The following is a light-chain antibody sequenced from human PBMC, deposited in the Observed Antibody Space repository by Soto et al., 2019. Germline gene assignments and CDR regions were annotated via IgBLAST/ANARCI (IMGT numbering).Light chain of an antibody. J-gene: IGLJ2*01. CDR3: SSYTSSNTLV. CDR1: SSDVGAYNY. CDR2: EVS. Sequence: QSALTQPASVSGSPGQSITISCTGTSSDVGAYNYVSWYQQHPGKAPKLMIFEVSDRPSGVSNRFSGSKSGNTASLTISGLHAEDEDYYYCSSYTSSNTLVFGGGTKLTVL. V-gene: IGLV2-14*01.